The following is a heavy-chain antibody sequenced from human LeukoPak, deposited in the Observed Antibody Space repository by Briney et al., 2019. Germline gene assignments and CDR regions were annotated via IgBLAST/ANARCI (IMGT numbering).Heavy chain of an antibody. CDR3: ARRGAPSKFYYFDS. CDR1: GGSLTTHH. J-gene: IGHJ4*02. CDR2: VSKTGNT. Sequence: SETLSLTCTVSGGSLTTHHWAWIRQPPGKGLEWIGFVSKTGNTNYNPSLKSRVTISVDTSKSTFSLRLSSLTAADAAVYFCARRGAPSKFYYFDSWGQGTLVTVSS. V-gene: IGHV4-59*08. D-gene: IGHD1-26*01.